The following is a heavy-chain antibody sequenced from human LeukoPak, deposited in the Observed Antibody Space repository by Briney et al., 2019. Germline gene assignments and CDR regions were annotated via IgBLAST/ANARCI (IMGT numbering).Heavy chain of an antibody. Sequence: PSETLSLTCTVSGGSISSYYWSWVRQPPGKGLEWIGYIYYSGSTNYNPSPESRVTISVDTSKNQFSLKLSSVTAADTAVYYGASQYYDILTGYYTAPFDYWGQGTLVTVSS. D-gene: IGHD3-9*01. V-gene: IGHV4-59*01. CDR3: ASQYYDILTGYYTAPFDY. J-gene: IGHJ4*02. CDR2: IYYSGST. CDR1: GGSISSYY.